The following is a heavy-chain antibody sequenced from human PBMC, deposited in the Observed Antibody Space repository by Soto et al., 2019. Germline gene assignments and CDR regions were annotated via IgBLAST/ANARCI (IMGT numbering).Heavy chain of an antibody. CDR1: GGSISSYY. CDR2: IYYSGST. J-gene: IGHJ6*02. D-gene: IGHD3-10*01. V-gene: IGHV4-59*01. CDR3: ASLITMVRGVKVRHYGMDV. Sequence: SETLSLTCTVSGGSISSYYWSWIRQPPGKGLEWIGYIYYSGSTNYNPSLKSRVTISVDTSKNQFSLKLSSVTAADTAVYYCASLITMVRGVKVRHYGMDVWGQGTTVTVS.